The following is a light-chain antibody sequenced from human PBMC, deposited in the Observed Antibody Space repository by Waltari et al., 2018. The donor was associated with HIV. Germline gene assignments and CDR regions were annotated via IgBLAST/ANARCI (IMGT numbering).Light chain of an antibody. CDR2: GAS. Sequence: EIVMTQSPATLSVSPGERATLSCRASQSVSSNLAWYQQKPGQAPRLLIYGASTRAIGIRARFSGSGSGTEFTLTISSLQSEDFAVYYCQQYNNWPTITYTFGQGTKLEIK. CDR3: QQYNNWPTITYT. J-gene: IGKJ2*01. V-gene: IGKV3D-15*01. CDR1: QSVSSN.